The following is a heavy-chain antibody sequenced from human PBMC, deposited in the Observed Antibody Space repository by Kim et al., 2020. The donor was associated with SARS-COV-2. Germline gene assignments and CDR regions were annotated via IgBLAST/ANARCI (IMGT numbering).Heavy chain of an antibody. CDR3: ARHYWRFDWLLPFDY. V-gene: IGHV4-39*01. J-gene: IGHJ4*02. Sequence: PALASRVTISVDTSKNQFSLKLSSLTAADTAVYYCARHYWRFDWLLPFDYWGQGTLVTVSS. D-gene: IGHD3-9*01.